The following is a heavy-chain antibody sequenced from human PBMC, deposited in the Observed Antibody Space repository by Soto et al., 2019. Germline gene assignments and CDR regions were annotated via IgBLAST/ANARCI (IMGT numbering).Heavy chain of an antibody. V-gene: IGHV5-51*01. CDR1: GYDFTTDW. J-gene: IGHJ4*02. Sequence: GESLKISCKASGYDFTTDWIGGVRQLPGKGLEWMGIINPADSDVRYSPSFQGRVTISADKSISATYLQWSSLKASDTAMYYCARQWRFDFWGQGSLVTVYS. D-gene: IGHD5-12*01. CDR3: ARQWRFDF. CDR2: INPADSDV.